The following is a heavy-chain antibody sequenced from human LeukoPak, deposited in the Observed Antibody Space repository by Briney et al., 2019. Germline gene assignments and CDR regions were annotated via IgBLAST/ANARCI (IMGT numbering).Heavy chain of an antibody. V-gene: IGHV3-13*01. D-gene: IGHD1-7*01. CDR2: IGTVGDT. J-gene: IGHJ3*02. CDR1: GFTFSLYD. CDR3: TRDLREGTTPDASDI. Sequence: HPGGSLRLSCAASGFTFSLYDMHWVRKATGKSLEWVSGIGTVGDTYYADSVKGRFTISRGNAKNSLSLQMDSLGAGDTAVYYCTRDLREGTTPDASDIWGQGTMVTVSS.